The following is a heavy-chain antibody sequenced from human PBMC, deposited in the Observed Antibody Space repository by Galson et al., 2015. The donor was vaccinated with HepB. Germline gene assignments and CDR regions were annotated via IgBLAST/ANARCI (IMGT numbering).Heavy chain of an antibody. V-gene: IGHV3-23*01. Sequence: SLRLSCAASGFTFSSYAMSWVRQAPGKGLEWVSAISGSGGSTYYADSVKGRFTISRDNSKNTLYLQMNSLRAEDTAVYYCAKMQESVATIYYYYGMDVWGQGTTVTVSS. CDR2: ISGSGGST. CDR1: GFTFSSYA. D-gene: IGHD5-12*01. CDR3: AKMQESVATIYYYYGMDV. J-gene: IGHJ6*02.